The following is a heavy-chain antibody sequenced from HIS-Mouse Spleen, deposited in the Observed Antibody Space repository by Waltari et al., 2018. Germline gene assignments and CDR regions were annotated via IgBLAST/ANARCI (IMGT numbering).Heavy chain of an antibody. CDR2: IIPMFGTA. V-gene: IGHV1-69*01. CDR3: ARDSGSYSFWYFDL. Sequence: QVQLVQSGAEVKKPGSSVKVSCKASGGTFSSYAISWVRQAPGQGLEWMGGIIPMFGTANYAQKFQGRVTITADESTSTAYMELSSLRSEDTAVYYCARDSGSYSFWYFDLWGRGTLVTVSS. J-gene: IGHJ2*01. D-gene: IGHD1-26*01. CDR1: GGTFSSYA.